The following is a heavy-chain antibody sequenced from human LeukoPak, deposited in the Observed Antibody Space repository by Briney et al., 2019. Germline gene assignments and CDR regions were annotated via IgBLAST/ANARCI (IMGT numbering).Heavy chain of an antibody. D-gene: IGHD2-21*01. CDR1: GGSFSGYY. CDR3: ARVVGNTNFDS. Sequence: SETLSLTCAVYGGSFSGYYWSWIRQPPGKGLEWIGEINHSGSTNYNPPLKSRVTISVDTSKNQFSLKLSSVTAADTAVYYCARVVGNTNFDSWGQGALVTVSS. V-gene: IGHV4-34*01. J-gene: IGHJ4*02. CDR2: INHSGST.